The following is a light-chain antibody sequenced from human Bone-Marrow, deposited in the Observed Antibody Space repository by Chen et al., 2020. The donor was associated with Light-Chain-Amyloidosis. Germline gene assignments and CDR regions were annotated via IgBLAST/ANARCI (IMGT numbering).Light chain of an antibody. Sequence: SYVLTQPSLVSAAPGQTATIACGGNNIGSTSVHWYQQTPGQAHLLVVYDDSDRPSGIPERLSGSNSGNTATLTISRVEAGDEADYYCQVWDRSSDRPVFGGGTKLTVL. V-gene: IGLV3-21*02. J-gene: IGLJ3*02. CDR1: NIGSTS. CDR2: DDS. CDR3: QVWDRSSDRPV.